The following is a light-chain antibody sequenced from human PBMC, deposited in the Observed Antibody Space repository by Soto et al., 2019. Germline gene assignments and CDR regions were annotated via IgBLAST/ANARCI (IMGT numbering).Light chain of an antibody. Sequence: ESVLTQSPSSLSLSPGESATLSCRASQSLSSSYLAWYQQKPGQAPRLLIYDASNRATGIPARFSGSGSGTDFTLTISSLEPEDFAVYYCQQRSNWQVTFGGGTKVDIK. CDR1: QSLSSSY. CDR2: DAS. V-gene: IGKV3-11*01. J-gene: IGKJ4*01. CDR3: QQRSNWQVT.